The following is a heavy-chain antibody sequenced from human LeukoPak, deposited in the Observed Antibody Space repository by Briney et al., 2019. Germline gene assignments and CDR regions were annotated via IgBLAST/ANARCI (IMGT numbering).Heavy chain of an antibody. Sequence: GASVKVSCKASGGTFSSYAISWVRQAPGQGLEWMGGIIPIFGTANYAQKFQGRVTITTDESTSTAYMELSRLRSEDTAVYYCARDRGIYPAVSFDPWGQGTLVTVSS. D-gene: IGHD2-2*02. CDR2: IIPIFGTA. V-gene: IGHV1-69*05. CDR3: ARDRGIYPAVSFDP. J-gene: IGHJ5*02. CDR1: GGTFSSYA.